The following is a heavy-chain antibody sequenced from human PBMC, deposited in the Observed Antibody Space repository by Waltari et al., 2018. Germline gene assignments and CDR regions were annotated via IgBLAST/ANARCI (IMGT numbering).Heavy chain of an antibody. V-gene: IGHV4-61*02. J-gene: IGHJ3*02. CDR3: AGFREYYDSSGNYFRAFDT. D-gene: IGHD3-22*01. Sequence: QVQLQESGPGLVKPSQTLSHTCDVSGVSIRSGGDFRSWVRQPAGKGREGIGRVYYAGTIARNPSMKSRGPVEVYTSRIQVFLMLTCMAATNEAVYYCAGFREYYDSSGNYFRAFDTWGQGTKVTVSS. CDR1: GVSIRSGGDF. CDR2: VYYAGTI.